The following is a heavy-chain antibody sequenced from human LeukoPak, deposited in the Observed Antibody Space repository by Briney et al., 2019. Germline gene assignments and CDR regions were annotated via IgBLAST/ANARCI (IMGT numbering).Heavy chain of an antibody. Sequence: SETLSLTCAVYGGSFSGYYWSWIRQPPGKGLEWIGEINHSGSTNYNPSLKSRVTISVDTSKTQSSLKLSSVTAADTAVYYCARGRKDGYSGYDYGWFDPWGQGTLVTVSS. J-gene: IGHJ5*02. CDR2: INHSGST. CDR1: GGSFSGYY. V-gene: IGHV4-34*01. D-gene: IGHD5-12*01. CDR3: ARGRKDGYSGYDYGWFDP.